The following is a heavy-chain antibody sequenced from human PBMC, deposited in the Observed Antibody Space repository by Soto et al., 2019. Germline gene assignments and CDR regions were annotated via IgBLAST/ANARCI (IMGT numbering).Heavy chain of an antibody. CDR2: IWYDGNNK. V-gene: IGHV3-33*01. D-gene: IGHD2-21*01. J-gene: IGHJ4*02. CDR1: GFTFSSYG. Sequence: GRSLRLCCAASGFTFSSYGMHWVRQAPGKGLEWVAVIWYDGNNKYYADSVKGRFTNSRDNSKNTLYVQMTSLRAEDTAIYYCARGLHSLFDYWGQGTLVTVSS. CDR3: ARGLHSLFDY.